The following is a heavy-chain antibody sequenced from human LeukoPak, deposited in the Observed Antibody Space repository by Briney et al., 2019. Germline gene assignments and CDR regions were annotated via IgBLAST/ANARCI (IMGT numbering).Heavy chain of an antibody. Sequence: GGSLRLSCAASGCSFSSYAVSWVRQTPGKRPEWVSGISGDGRTFYADSVKGRFTLSRDFSRSTMYLQMNGLRADDTDLYFCAKEIGVLGMPFFDFWGQGTLVTVSS. CDR2: ISGDGRT. V-gene: IGHV3-23*01. CDR1: GCSFSSYA. CDR3: AKEIGVLGMPFFDF. J-gene: IGHJ4*02. D-gene: IGHD2-2*01.